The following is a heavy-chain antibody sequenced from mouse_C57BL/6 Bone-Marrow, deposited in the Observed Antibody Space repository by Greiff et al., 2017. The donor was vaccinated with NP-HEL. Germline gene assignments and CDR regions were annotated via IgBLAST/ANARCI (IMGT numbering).Heavy chain of an antibody. J-gene: IGHJ3*01. CDR1: GFTFSDYG. Sequence: EVKLMESGGGLVKPGGSLKLSCAASGFTFSDYGMHWVRQAPEKGLEWVAYISSGSSTIYYADTVKGRFTISRDNAKNTLFLQMTSLRSEDTAMYYCAESNYGFAYWGQGTLVTVSA. CDR3: AESNYGFAY. CDR2: ISSGSSTI. D-gene: IGHD2-5*01. V-gene: IGHV5-17*01.